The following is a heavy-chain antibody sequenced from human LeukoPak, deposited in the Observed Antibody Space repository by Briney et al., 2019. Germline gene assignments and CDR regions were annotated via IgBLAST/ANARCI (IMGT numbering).Heavy chain of an antibody. CDR3: VRAYRAKSGYGEFDP. CDR1: GFIFDDYG. D-gene: IGHD5-12*01. Sequence: TGGSLRLSCAASGFIFDDYGMSWVRQAPGKGLEWVSGINWNGGSTGYADSVKGRFTISRDNAKNSLYLQMNSLRAEDTALYHCVRAYRAKSGYGEFDPWGQGTLVTVSS. V-gene: IGHV3-20*01. J-gene: IGHJ5*02. CDR2: INWNGGST.